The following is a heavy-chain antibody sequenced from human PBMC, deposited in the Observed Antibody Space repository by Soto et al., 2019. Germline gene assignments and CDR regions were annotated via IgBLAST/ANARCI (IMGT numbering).Heavy chain of an antibody. CDR2: INPNSGGT. CDR3: ARGLNDFWSGYHYYYGMDV. CDR1: GYTFTGNY. Sequence: ASVKVSCKASGYTFTGNYMHWGRQAPGQGLEWMGWINPNSGGTNYAQKFQGRVTMTRDTSISTAYMELSRLRSDDTAVYYCARGLNDFWSGYHYYYGMDVWGQGTTVTVSS. V-gene: IGHV1-2*02. J-gene: IGHJ6*02. D-gene: IGHD3-3*01.